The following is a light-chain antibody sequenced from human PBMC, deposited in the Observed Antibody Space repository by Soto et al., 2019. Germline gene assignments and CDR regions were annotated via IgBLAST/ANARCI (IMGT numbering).Light chain of an antibody. CDR2: GAS. CDR1: QSVSSSY. V-gene: IGKV3-20*01. J-gene: IGKJ2*01. Sequence: EIVLTQSPGTLSLSPGERATLSCRASQSVSSSYLAWYQQKPGQAPRLLIYGASSRATGIPDRFSGSGSGTDFTLTISRMELVAFEVYYCLRYGSFLYIFGEVTKLE. CDR3: LRYGSFLYI.